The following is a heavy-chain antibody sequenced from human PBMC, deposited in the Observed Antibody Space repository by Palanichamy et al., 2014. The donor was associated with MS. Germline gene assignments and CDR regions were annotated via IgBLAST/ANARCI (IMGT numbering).Heavy chain of an antibody. CDR1: GFTFSDYG. CDR3: AKDRGGGFGLDAFDI. J-gene: IGHJ3*02. D-gene: IGHD4-23*01. CDR2: IWSDGTDV. V-gene: IGHV3-33*06. Sequence: QEQLVESGGGVVQPGKSLRLSCVASGFTFSDYGMHWVRQAPGKGLEWIAVIWSDGTDVEYADSVKGRFTISRDNSGNTLYVQMNSLRAEDTAVYFCAKDRGGGFGLDAFDIWGPGTTVIVSS.